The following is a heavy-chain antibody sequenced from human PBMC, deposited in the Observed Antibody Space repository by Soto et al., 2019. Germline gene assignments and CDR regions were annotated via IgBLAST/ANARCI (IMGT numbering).Heavy chain of an antibody. CDR3: ATLGGNLGAFDY. V-gene: IGHV3-15*01. Sequence: EVQLVESGGGLVKPGGSLRLSCAASGFTFSNAWMSWVRQAPGTGLEWVGRIKSRADGGTADHTAPVKGRFAISRDDSKNTLYLQMNRLKTEDTAVYYCATLGGNLGAFDYWGQGTLVTVSS. CDR1: GFTFSNAW. D-gene: IGHD3-16*01. CDR2: IKSRADGGTA. J-gene: IGHJ4*02.